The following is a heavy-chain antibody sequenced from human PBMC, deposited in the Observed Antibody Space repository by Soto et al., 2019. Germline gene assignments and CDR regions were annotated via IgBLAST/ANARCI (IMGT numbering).Heavy chain of an antibody. Sequence: EVQLVESGGGLVQPGGSLRLSCAASGFTFSSYWMSWVRQAPGKGLEWVANIKQDGSEKYYVDSVKGRFTISRDNAKNSLYLQMNGLRAEDTAVYYCARAGMDEYAGYFDYWGQGTLVTVSS. D-gene: IGHD2-8*01. V-gene: IGHV3-7*01. CDR2: IKQDGSEK. J-gene: IGHJ4*02. CDR3: ARAGMDEYAGYFDY. CDR1: GFTFSSYW.